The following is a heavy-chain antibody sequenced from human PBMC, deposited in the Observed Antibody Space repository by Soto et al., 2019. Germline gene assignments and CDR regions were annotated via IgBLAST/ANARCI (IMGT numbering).Heavy chain of an antibody. CDR3: AHRLTLNSDWNYGRFDY. D-gene: IGHD1-7*01. V-gene: IGHV2-5*02. CDR1: GFSLRTSGVG. Sequence: QITLKESGPTLVKPTQTLTLTCTFSGFSLRTSGVGVGWIRQPPGKALEWLALIYWDDDKRHSPSLRSRLTITKDTSKNQVVLTMTNMDPVDTATYYCAHRLTLNSDWNYGRFDYWGQGTLVTVSS. J-gene: IGHJ4*02. CDR2: IYWDDDK.